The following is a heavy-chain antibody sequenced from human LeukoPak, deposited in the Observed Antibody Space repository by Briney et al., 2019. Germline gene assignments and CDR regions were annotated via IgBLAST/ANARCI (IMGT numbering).Heavy chain of an antibody. CDR3: ATEVGGSYFTAFDY. Sequence: ASVKVSCKVSGYTLTELSMHWVRQAPGKGLEWMGGFDPEDGETIYAQKFQGRVTMTEDTSTDTAYMELSSLRSEDTAVYYCATEVGGSYFTAFDYWGQGTPVTVSS. CDR2: FDPEDGET. CDR1: GYTLTELS. D-gene: IGHD1-26*01. V-gene: IGHV1-24*01. J-gene: IGHJ4*02.